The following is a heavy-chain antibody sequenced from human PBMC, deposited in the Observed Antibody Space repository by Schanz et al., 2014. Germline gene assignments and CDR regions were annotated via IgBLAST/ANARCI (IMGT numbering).Heavy chain of an antibody. CDR3: ARDGEAAAGCDY. Sequence: QVQLVQSGAEVKKPGTSVKVSCKVSGYSLNELSMHWVRQAPGRGLEWMGIVNPGGGSTSVAQRFQTRVTLTRDTSTGTAYLGLTRLRFEDTAVYYCARDGEAAAGCDYWGQGTLVTVSS. D-gene: IGHD6-13*01. V-gene: IGHV1-24*01. CDR1: GYSLNELS. CDR2: VNPGGGST. J-gene: IGHJ4*02.